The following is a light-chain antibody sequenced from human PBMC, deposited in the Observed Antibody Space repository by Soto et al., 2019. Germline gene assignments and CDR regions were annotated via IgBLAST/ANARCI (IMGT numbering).Light chain of an antibody. V-gene: IGKV3-15*01. J-gene: IGKJ2*01. CDR2: GAS. CDR3: QQYKDWYT. CDR1: QSVGTN. Sequence: IVMTQSPATLSVSPGERATLSCRASQSVGTNLAWYQHRPGQAPRLLIQGASTRDTGIPARFSGSGSGTEFTLTISGLQSEDFAVYYCQQYKDWYTFGQGTKLEIK.